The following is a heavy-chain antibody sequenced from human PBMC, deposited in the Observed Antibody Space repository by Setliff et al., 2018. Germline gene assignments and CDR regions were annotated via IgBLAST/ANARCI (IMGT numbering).Heavy chain of an antibody. V-gene: IGHV4-34*01. CDR1: GGSFSGYY. CDR2: INHSGST. CDR3: ARQSVRGLADNNWFDP. J-gene: IGHJ5*02. D-gene: IGHD2-15*01. Sequence: ASETLSLTCAVYGGSFSGYYWSWIRQPPGKGLEWIGEINHSGSTNYNPSLKSRVTMSVDTSKNQFSLKLSSVTAADTALYYCARQSVRGLADNNWFDPWGQGTLVTSPQ.